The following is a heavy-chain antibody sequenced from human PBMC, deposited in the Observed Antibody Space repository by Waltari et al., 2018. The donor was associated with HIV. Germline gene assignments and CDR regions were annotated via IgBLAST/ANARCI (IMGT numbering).Heavy chain of an antibody. CDR1: GYTFTSYY. CDR2: INPSGGST. Sequence: QVQLVQSGAEVKKPGASVKVSCKASGYTFTSYYMHWVRQAPGQGLEWMGRINPSGGSTSYAQKFQGRVTMTRDTSTSTVYMELSSLRSEDTAVYYCASPEPYGGAFDYWGQGTLVTVSS. J-gene: IGHJ4*02. D-gene: IGHD4-17*01. CDR3: ASPEPYGGAFDY. V-gene: IGHV1-46*03.